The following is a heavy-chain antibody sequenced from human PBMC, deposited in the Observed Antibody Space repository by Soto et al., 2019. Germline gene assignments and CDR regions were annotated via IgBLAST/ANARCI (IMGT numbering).Heavy chain of an antibody. Sequence: PSETLSLTCAVSGGSISSGGYSWSWIRQPPGKGLEWIGYIYYRGSTNYNPSLKSRVTMSVDTSKNQFSLKLSSVTAADTAVYYCARESFYDSSDYRGFDYWGQGTLVTVPS. CDR3: ARESFYDSSDYRGFDY. D-gene: IGHD3-22*01. CDR2: IYYRGST. V-gene: IGHV4-61*08. CDR1: GGSISSGGYS. J-gene: IGHJ4*02.